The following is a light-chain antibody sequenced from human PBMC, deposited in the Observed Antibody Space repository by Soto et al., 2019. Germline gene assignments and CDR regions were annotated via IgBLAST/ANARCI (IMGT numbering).Light chain of an antibody. CDR1: QRIFRY. CDR2: TAS. J-gene: IGKJ2*01. CDR3: QQSYNIPFT. V-gene: IGKV1-39*01. Sequence: DIQMTQSPSSLSASVGDRVTITCRASQRIFRYLNSYQQKPGKDPNLLIHTASTLHTGVPSRFSGDGSGTYVTHNTNILQTEDCATYYSQQSYNIPFTFGQGTKLEI.